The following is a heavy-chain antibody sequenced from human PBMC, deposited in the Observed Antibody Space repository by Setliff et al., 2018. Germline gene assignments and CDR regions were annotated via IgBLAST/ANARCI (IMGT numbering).Heavy chain of an antibody. Sequence: SETLSLTCTVSGGSISSGGYYWSWIRQHPGKGLEWIGYIYYSGSTYYNPSLKSRVTISVDTSKNQFSLKLSSVTAADTAVYYCARENSSSFPPFFDYWGQGTLVTVSS. CDR2: IYYSGST. D-gene: IGHD6-13*01. V-gene: IGHV4-31*03. CDR1: GGSISSGGYY. CDR3: ARENSSSFPPFFDY. J-gene: IGHJ4*02.